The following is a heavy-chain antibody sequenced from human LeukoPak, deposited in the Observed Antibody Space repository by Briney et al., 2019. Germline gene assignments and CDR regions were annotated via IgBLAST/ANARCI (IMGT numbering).Heavy chain of an antibody. CDR3: TRDTGCSGGTCYSFYDY. J-gene: IGHJ4*02. CDR2: IKQDGNEK. D-gene: IGHD2-15*01. Sequence: PGGSLRLSCAASGFTFSSYWMTWVRQAPGKGLEWVANIKQDGNEKYYVDSVKGRFTISRDNAKNSLYLQMNSLRAEDTAVYYCTRDTGCSGGTCYSFYDYWGQGTLVTVSS. CDR1: GFTFSSYW. V-gene: IGHV3-7*01.